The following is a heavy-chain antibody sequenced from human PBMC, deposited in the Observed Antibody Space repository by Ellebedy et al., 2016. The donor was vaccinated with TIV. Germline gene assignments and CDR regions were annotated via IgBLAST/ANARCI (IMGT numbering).Heavy chain of an antibody. V-gene: IGHV4-31*03. CDR1: GDSISSGGYY. Sequence: MPSETLSLTCTVSGDSISSGGYYWSWIRQHPGKGLEWIGYISYTGTTSYNPSLKSRLTISVDTSKNQFSLNLSTVTAADTAVYYCARWVAVAATYCDYWGQGTLVTVSS. D-gene: IGHD6-19*01. CDR2: ISYTGTT. J-gene: IGHJ4*02. CDR3: ARWVAVAATYCDY.